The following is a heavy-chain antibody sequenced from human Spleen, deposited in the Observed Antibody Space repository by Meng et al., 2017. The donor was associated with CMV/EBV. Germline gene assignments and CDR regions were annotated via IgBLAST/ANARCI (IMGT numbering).Heavy chain of an antibody. D-gene: IGHD2/OR15-2a*01. V-gene: IGHV2-5*01. CDR3: AHGCFSYGSLSFDP. CDR1: GFSLTSTGVG. J-gene: IGHJ5*02. Sequence: SGPTLVKPTQTLTLTCTFSGFSLTSTGVGVGWLRQPPGKALEWLTVIYWNEDKRYSPSLKSRLTITKDTSKNQVVLTMTNMDPVDTATYYCAHGCFSYGSLSFDPWGQGILVTVSS. CDR2: IYWNEDK.